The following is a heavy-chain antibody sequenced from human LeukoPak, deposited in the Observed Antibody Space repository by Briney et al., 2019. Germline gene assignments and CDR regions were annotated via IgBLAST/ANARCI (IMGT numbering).Heavy chain of an antibody. Sequence: GASVKVSCKASGYTFTSYAMHWVRQAPGQRLEWMGWINAGNGNTKYSQKFQGRVTITRDTSASTAYMELSSLRSEDTAVYYCARAGAYCSGGSCYPYYFDYWGQGTLVTVSS. D-gene: IGHD2-15*01. CDR1: GYTFTSYA. CDR3: ARAGAYCSGGSCYPYYFDY. CDR2: INAGNGNT. J-gene: IGHJ4*02. V-gene: IGHV1-3*01.